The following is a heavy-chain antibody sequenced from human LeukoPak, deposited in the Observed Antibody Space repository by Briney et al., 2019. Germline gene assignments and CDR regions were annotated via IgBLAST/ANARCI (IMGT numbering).Heavy chain of an antibody. J-gene: IGHJ4*02. V-gene: IGHV3-23*01. CDR3: AKDGERSLEWSPPLGY. CDR1: GFTISSYA. Sequence: GGSLRLSCAVSGFTISSYAMSWVRQAPGKGLEWVSAMGGSAGSTYYADSVKGRITISRDNSKNMLYLEMNSLRAEDTAVYYCAKDGERSLEWSPPLGYWGQGTLVTVSS. CDR2: MGGSAGST. D-gene: IGHD3-3*01.